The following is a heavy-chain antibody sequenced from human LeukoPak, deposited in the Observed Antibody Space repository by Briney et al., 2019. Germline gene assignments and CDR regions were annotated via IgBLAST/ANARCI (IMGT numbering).Heavy chain of an antibody. D-gene: IGHD5-18*01. CDR2: IYYSGST. CDR1: GGSISSYY. CDR3: ASVPTGYSYGNH. J-gene: IGHJ4*02. V-gene: IGHV4-59*01. Sequence: SETLSLTCTVSGGSISSYYWSWIRQPPGKGLEWIGYIYYSGSTNYNPSLKSRVTISVDTSKNQFSLKLSSVTAADTAAYYCASVPTGYSYGNHWGQGTLVTVSS.